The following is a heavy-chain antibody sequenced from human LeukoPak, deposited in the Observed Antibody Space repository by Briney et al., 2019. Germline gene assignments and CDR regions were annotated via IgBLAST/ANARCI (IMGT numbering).Heavy chain of an antibody. V-gene: IGHV3-20*04. CDR1: GFTFDDYG. J-gene: IGHJ6*02. CDR3: AREGYCSSTSCAYGMDV. D-gene: IGHD2-2*01. Sequence: GGSLRLSCAASGFTFDDYGMSWVRQVPGKGLEWVSGINWNGGSTGYVDSVKGRFTISRDNAKNSPYLQMNSLRAEDTAFYYCAREGYCSSTSCAYGMDVWGQGTTVTVSS. CDR2: INWNGGST.